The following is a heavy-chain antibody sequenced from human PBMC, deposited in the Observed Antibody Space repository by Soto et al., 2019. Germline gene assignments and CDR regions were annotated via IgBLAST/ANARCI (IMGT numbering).Heavy chain of an antibody. J-gene: IGHJ4*02. CDR3: ARHGGSGLTRDDVSY. Sequence: QVQLQESGPGLVKPSQTLSLICTVSGGSINNGDYYWTWIRQHPGKGLEWIGFLHDSGSTYYNSSLKRRVTLSVETSKNHFSLQLTSVTGADTAMYYCARHGGSGLTRDDVSYWGQGILVTVSS. CDR1: GGSINNGDYY. D-gene: IGHD2-15*01. V-gene: IGHV4-31*03. CDR2: LHDSGST.